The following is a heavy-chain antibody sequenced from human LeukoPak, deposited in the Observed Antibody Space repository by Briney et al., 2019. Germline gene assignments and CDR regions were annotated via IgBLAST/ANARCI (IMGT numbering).Heavy chain of an antibody. D-gene: IGHD3-22*01. Sequence: GGSLRLSCTASGYTFSNYGMHWVRQGPGKGLEWVAFITYGGSKIYYADSVKGRFTISRDNAKKSLYLQMNSLRAEDTAVYYCVKAMTKAYYYVMDVWGEGTTVTASS. CDR3: VKAMTKAYYYVMDV. J-gene: IGHJ6*01. V-gene: IGHV3-30*02. CDR2: ITYGGSKI. CDR1: GYTFSNYG.